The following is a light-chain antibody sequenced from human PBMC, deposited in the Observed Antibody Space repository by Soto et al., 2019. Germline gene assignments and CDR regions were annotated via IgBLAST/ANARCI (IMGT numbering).Light chain of an antibody. CDR2: GAS. J-gene: IGKJ3*01. CDR1: QSVSSSY. Sequence: EIVLTQSPGTLFLSPGERATLSCRASQSVSSSYLAWYKKKPGQATRLLIYGASSRANGIPDRFSGSGSGTDFTLTISRLEPEDFAVYYCQQYGSSPLFTFGPGTKVDIK. CDR3: QQYGSSPLFT. V-gene: IGKV3-20*01.